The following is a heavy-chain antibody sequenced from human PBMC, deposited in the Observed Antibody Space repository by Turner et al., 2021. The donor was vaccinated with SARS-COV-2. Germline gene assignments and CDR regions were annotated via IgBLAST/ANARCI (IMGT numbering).Heavy chain of an antibody. D-gene: IGHD4-17*01. CDR2: IWYDGSNK. CDR1: GFPFSRYG. V-gene: IGHV3-33*01. J-gene: IGHJ4*02. CDR3: ARDDLDPDYGFHFDY. Sequence: HVQLVESRGGVVQPGRSLRLSCAASGFPFSRYGMHWVRQAPGKGLEWVAVIWYDGSNKFYADSLRGRFTISRDNSKNTLYLQMNSLRAEDTAVYYCARDDLDPDYGFHFDYWGQGTLVTVS.